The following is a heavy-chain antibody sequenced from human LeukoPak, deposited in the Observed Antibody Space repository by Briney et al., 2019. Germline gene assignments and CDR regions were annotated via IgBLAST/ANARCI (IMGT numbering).Heavy chain of an antibody. CDR3: AKRGTVTTFGHCDY. CDR2: ISSSSSYI. J-gene: IGHJ4*02. D-gene: IGHD4-17*01. Sequence: GGSLRLSCVASGLSFSSNSMNWVRQAPGKGLEWVSCISSSSSYIYYADSVKGRFTISRDNSKNTLYLQMNSLRAEDTAVYYCAKRGTVTTFGHCDYWGQGTLVTVSS. CDR1: GLSFSSNS. V-gene: IGHV3-21*04.